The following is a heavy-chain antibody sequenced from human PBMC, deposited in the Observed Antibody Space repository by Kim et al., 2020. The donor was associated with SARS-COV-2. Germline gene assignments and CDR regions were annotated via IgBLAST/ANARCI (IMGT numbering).Heavy chain of an antibody. CDR3: ARHGGYYEYYFDY. V-gene: IGHV4-39*01. CDR1: GGSISSSSYY. Sequence: SETLSLTCTVSGGSISSSSYYWGWIRQPPGKGLEWIGSIYHSGSTYYNPSLKSRVTISVDTSKNQFSLKLSSVTAADTAVYYCARHGGYYEYYFDYWGQG. CDR2: IYHSGST. D-gene: IGHD3-22*01. J-gene: IGHJ4*02.